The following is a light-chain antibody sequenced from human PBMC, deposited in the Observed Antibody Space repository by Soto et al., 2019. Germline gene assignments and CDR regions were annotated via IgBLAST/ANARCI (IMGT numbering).Light chain of an antibody. CDR2: EIN. CDR3: SSFAGSNNFPYV. CDR1: SSDVGAYYY. Sequence: QSALTQPPSASGSPGQSVTISCTGTSSDVGAYYYVSWYQQHPGKAPQLMIYEINKRPSGVPDRFSGSKSGNTASLTVSGLQAEDEADYYCSSFAGSNNFPYVFGTGTKVTVL. V-gene: IGLV2-8*01. J-gene: IGLJ1*01.